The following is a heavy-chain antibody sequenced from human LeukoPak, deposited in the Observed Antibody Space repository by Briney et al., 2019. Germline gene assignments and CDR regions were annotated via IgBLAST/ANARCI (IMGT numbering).Heavy chain of an antibody. D-gene: IGHD5-12*01. CDR3: SRGWLRTNPLDP. J-gene: IGHJ5*02. Sequence: GGSLRLSCAASGFPFSTSAMHWVRQAPGKGLEWVAVISFDGSLRYAADSLKGRFTVSRDNSNNTVYLGMNSLRRGDTAVYYCSRGWLRTNPLDPWGQGTLVTVSS. CDR2: ISFDGSLR. CDR1: GFPFSTSA. V-gene: IGHV3-30*04.